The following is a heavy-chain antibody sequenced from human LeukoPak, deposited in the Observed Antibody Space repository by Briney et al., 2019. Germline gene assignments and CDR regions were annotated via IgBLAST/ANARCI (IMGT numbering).Heavy chain of an antibody. D-gene: IGHD2-2*01. CDR2: INHSGST. V-gene: IGHV4-34*01. CDR1: GGFFGGYY. Sequence: PSESLSLTCAVYGGFFGGYYWSWIRQLPGEGMEWIGEINHSGSTNYDPALKSRVSRSVDTSKIQFSLKLSSVTAADTALYYCARARPNCSSTSCKYYDYYYGMDGWGQGTTVTVSS. CDR3: ARARPNCSSTSCKYYDYYYGMDG. J-gene: IGHJ6*01.